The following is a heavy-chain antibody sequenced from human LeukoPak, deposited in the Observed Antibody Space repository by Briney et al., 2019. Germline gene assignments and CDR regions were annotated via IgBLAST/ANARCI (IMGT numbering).Heavy chain of an antibody. J-gene: IGHJ6*03. Sequence: GESLKISCQGSGYNFPIYWIGWVRQMPGQGLEWMGIIYPDDSNTIYGPSSQGQVTISADKSINTAYLEWSSPKASDTAIYYCARQGAAGKYYYYYMDVWGKGTTVTVSS. CDR2: IYPDDSNT. CDR1: GYNFPIYW. CDR3: ARQGAAGKYYYYYMDV. D-gene: IGHD6-13*01. V-gene: IGHV5-51*01.